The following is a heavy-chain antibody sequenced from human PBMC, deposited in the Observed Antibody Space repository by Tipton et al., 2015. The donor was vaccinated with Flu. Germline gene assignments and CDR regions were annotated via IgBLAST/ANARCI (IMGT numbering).Heavy chain of an antibody. V-gene: IGHV4-30-2*01. J-gene: IGHJ3*02. Sequence: TLSLTCAVSGGSISSGGYSWSWIRQPPGKGLEWIGYIYHSGSTYYNPSLKSRVTISVDRSKNQFSLKLSSVTAADTAVYYCARVAYDFWSGYYYDAFDIWGQGTMVTVSS. CDR1: GGSISSGGYS. D-gene: IGHD3-3*01. CDR2: IYHSGST. CDR3: ARVAYDFWSGYYYDAFDI.